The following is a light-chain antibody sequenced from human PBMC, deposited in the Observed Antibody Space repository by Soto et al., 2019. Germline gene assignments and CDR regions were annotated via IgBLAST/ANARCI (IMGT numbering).Light chain of an antibody. V-gene: IGLV2-14*01. CDR1: SSDVGAYTY. Sequence: QSVLTQPASVSGSPGQSITISCTGTSSDVGAYTYVSWYQQHPGKAPKLMIFEVSDRPSGVSNRFSGSKSGNTASLTISGLQAEDEADYYCSSYTTSNTLVFGGGTKLTDL. J-gene: IGLJ2*01. CDR3: SSYTTSNTLV. CDR2: EVS.